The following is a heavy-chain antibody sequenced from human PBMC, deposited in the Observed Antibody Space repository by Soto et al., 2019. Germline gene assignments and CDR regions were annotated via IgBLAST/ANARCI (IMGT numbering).Heavy chain of an antibody. CDR2: IIPILGIA. CDR3: ARGSRQQLVRSDYFDY. D-gene: IGHD6-13*01. V-gene: IGHV1-69*02. J-gene: IGHJ4*02. Sequence: GASVKVSCKASGGTFSSYTIIWVRQAPGQGLEWMGRIIPILGIANYAQKFQGRVTITADKSTSTAYMELSSLRSEDTAVYHCARGSRQQLVRSDYFDYWGQGTLVTVSS. CDR1: GGTFSSYT.